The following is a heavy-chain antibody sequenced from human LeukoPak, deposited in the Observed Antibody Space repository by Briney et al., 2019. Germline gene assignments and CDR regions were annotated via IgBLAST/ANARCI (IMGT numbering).Heavy chain of an antibody. J-gene: IGHJ4*02. V-gene: IGHV3-7*05. CDR3: AREQPPGVYFDY. CDR2: INRDGSGK. Sequence: GESLRLSCAASGFTLSTYWMSWVRQAPGKGLEWVANINRDGSGKYYVDSVRGRFTISRDNAKNSLYLQMNSLRAEDTAVYYCAREQPPGVYFDYWGQGTLVTVSS. D-gene: IGHD3-10*01. CDR1: GFTLSTYW.